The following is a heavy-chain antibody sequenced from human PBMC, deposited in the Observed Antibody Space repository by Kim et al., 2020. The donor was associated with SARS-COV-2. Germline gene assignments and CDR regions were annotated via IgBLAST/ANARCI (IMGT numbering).Heavy chain of an antibody. Sequence: SETLSLTCAVSGGSISSSNWWCWVRQPPGKGLEWIGEIYHSGSTNYNPSLKSRVTISIDKSKNQFSLKLTSVTAADTAVYYCARLRMHTWDKYGMDVWGQGTTVTVSS. D-gene: IGHD2-8*01. CDR1: GGSISSSNW. CDR3: ARLRMHTWDKYGMDV. V-gene: IGHV4-4*02. CDR2: IYHSGST. J-gene: IGHJ6*02.